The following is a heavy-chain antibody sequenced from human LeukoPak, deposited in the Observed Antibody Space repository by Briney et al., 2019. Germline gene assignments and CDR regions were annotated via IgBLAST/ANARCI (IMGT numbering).Heavy chain of an antibody. J-gene: IGHJ4*02. V-gene: IGHV3-23*01. CDR1: GFTFSSYA. D-gene: IGHD2-2*01. CDR3: AKERDLSIIVVVPAAMELGH. CDR2: ISGSGGST. Sequence: GGSLRLSCAASGFTFSSYAMSWVRQAPGKGLEWVSAISGSGGSTYYADSVKGRFTISRDNSKNTLYLQMNSLRAEDTAVYYCAKERDLSIIVVVPAAMELGHWGQGTLVTVSS.